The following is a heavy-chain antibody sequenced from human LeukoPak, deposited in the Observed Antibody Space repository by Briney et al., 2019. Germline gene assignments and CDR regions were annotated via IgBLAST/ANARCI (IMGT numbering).Heavy chain of an antibody. V-gene: IGHV3-23*01. CDR3: AKEQGYYDSSGYYYSWSHAFDI. CDR1: GFTFSSYA. J-gene: IGHJ3*02. Sequence: GWSLRLSCAATGFTFSSYAMSWVRQAPGKGLEWVSAISGSGGSTYYADSVKGRFTISRDNSKNTLYLQMNSLRAEDTAVYYCAKEQGYYDSSGYYYSWSHAFDIWGQGTMVTVSS. CDR2: ISGSGGST. D-gene: IGHD3-22*01.